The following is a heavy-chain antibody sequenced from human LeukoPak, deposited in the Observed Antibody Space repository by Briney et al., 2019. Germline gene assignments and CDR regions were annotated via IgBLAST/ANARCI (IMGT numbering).Heavy chain of an antibody. V-gene: IGHV3-30*02. D-gene: IGHD3-10*01. J-gene: IGHJ4*02. Sequence: GGSLRLSCAASGFTFSNNAMHWVRQAPGKGLVWVAYIRYDGGNAHYVDSVKGRFTISRDNSKDTLYLQMNGLRPEDTAVYFCAKGDYYGSGLDYWGQGAPVTVSS. CDR1: GFTFSNNA. CDR2: IRYDGGNA. CDR3: AKGDYYGSGLDY.